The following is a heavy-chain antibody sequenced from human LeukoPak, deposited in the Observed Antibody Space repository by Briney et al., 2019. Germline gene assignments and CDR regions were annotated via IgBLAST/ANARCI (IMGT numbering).Heavy chain of an antibody. J-gene: IGHJ4*02. CDR1: GGTFSSYA. CDR3: ARGGLRFDYFDY. CDR2: IIPILGIA. V-gene: IGHV1-69*04. D-gene: IGHD5-12*01. Sequence: SVKVSCKASGGTFSSYAISWVRQAPGQGLEWMGRIIPILGIANYAQKFQGRVTITADKSTSTAYMELSSLRSEDTAVYYCARGGLRFDYFDYWAREPWSPSPQ.